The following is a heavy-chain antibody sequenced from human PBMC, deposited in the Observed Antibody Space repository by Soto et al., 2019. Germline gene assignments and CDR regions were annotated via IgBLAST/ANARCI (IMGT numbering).Heavy chain of an antibody. CDR2: ISAYNGNT. Sequence: ASVKVSCMASGYTFTSYGISWVRQAPGQGLEWMGWISAYNGNTNYAQKLQGRVTMTTDTSTSTAYMELRSLRSDDTAVYYCARDLEYYDSSGYYYYYYYGMDVWGQGTTVTVSS. D-gene: IGHD3-22*01. J-gene: IGHJ6*02. CDR1: GYTFTSYG. V-gene: IGHV1-18*01. CDR3: ARDLEYYDSSGYYYYYYYGMDV.